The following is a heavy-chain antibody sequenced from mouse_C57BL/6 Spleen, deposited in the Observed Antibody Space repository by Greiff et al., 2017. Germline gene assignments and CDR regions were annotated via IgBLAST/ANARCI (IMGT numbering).Heavy chain of an antibody. CDR3: ARHPYYYGSSYYYAMDY. D-gene: IGHD1-1*01. V-gene: IGHV5-6*02. CDR1: GFTFSSYG. J-gene: IGHJ4*01. CDR2: ISSGGSYT. Sequence: EVMLVESGGDLVKPGGSLKLSCAASGFTFSSYGMSWVRQTPDKRLEWDATISSGGSYTYYPDSVKGRFTISRDNAKNTLYLQMSSLKSEDTAMYYCARHPYYYGSSYYYAMDYWGQGTLVTVSS.